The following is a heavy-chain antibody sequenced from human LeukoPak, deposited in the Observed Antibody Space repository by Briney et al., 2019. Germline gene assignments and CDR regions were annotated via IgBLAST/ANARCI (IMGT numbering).Heavy chain of an antibody. CDR1: GFTFSNYA. D-gene: IGHD1-26*01. CDR3: ARSVDY. Sequence: PGASLRLSCAASGFTFSNYAMSWVRQAPGKGLEWVSAISGSGVSTYYTDSVKGRFTVSRDKSKNTLYLQMDSLRAEDTAVYYCARSVDYWGQGTLVIVSS. CDR2: ISGSGVST. V-gene: IGHV3-23*01. J-gene: IGHJ4*02.